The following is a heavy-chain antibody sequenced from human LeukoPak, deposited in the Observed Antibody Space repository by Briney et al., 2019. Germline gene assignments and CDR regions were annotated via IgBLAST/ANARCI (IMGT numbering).Heavy chain of an antibody. CDR3: ARDRGEQWLADY. D-gene: IGHD6-19*01. CDR1: GGTFSSYA. Sequence: SVKVSCKASGGTFSSYAISWVRQAPGQGLEWMGRIIPILGIANYAQKFQGRVTITADESTSTAYMELSSLRSEDTAVYYCARDRGEQWLADYWGQGTLVTVSS. V-gene: IGHV1-69*04. CDR2: IIPILGIA. J-gene: IGHJ4*02.